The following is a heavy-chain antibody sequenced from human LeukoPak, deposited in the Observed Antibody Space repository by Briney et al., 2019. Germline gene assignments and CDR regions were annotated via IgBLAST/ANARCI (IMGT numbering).Heavy chain of an antibody. J-gene: IGHJ4*02. CDR3: AAGYSSGRYIY. CDR2: VNPNSGNT. Sequence: ASVKVPCKASGSTFSNYDVIWVRQASGQGLEWMGWVNPNSGNTGYAQRFQGRVTMTRDTSINAAYMELSSLRSDDTAVYFCAAGYSSGRYIYWGPGALVIVSS. V-gene: IGHV1-8*01. D-gene: IGHD6-19*01. CDR1: GSTFSNYD.